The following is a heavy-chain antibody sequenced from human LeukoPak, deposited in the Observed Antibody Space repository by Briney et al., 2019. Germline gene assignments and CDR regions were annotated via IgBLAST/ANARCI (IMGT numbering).Heavy chain of an antibody. J-gene: IGHJ6*04. CDR2: ISSSGSTI. V-gene: IGHV3-48*03. D-gene: IGHD6-13*01. CDR1: GFTFSSYE. Sequence: GGSLRLSCAASGFTFSSYEMNWVRQAPGKGLEWVSYISSSGSTIYYADSVKGRFTISRDNAKNSLYLQMNSLRAEDTAVYYCAREGQQLATWYYGMDVWGKGTTVTVS. CDR3: AREGQQLATWYYGMDV.